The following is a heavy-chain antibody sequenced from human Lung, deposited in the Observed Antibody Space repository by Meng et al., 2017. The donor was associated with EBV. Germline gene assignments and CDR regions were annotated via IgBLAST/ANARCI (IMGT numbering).Heavy chain of an antibody. CDR3: ARGKLSGYRYFDY. CDR1: GGSISSSSW. D-gene: IGHD3-3*01. Sequence: VRVRGWGRGPVKPWGLLRLTCAVFGGSISSSSWWSWVRQPAGKGLEWIGEIYHSGSTNYNPSLKSRVTISVDKSKNQFSLKLSSVTAADTAVYYCARGKLSGYRYFDYWGQGTLVTVSS. V-gene: IGHV4-4*02. CDR2: IYHSGST. J-gene: IGHJ4*02.